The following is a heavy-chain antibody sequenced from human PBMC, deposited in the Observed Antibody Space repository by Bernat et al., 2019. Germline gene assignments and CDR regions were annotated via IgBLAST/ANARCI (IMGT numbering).Heavy chain of an antibody. CDR3: ARHDYGDYSPSFDY. Sequence: EVQLVQSGADVKKPGASLQISCKGSGYSFTSYWIGRVRQLLGEGLEWMGIIYPGDSDTRYSPSFQGQVTISADKSISTAYLQWSSLKASDTAMYYCARHDYGDYSPSFDYWGQGTLVTVSS. CDR2: IYPGDSDT. CDR1: GYSFTSYW. J-gene: IGHJ4*02. V-gene: IGHV5-51*01. D-gene: IGHD4-17*01.